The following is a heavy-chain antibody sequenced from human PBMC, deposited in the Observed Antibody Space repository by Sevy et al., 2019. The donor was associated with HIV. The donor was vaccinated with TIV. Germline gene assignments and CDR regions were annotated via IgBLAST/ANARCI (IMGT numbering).Heavy chain of an antibody. D-gene: IGHD3-10*02. CDR3: VKDYMFAADWAPDS. J-gene: IGHJ4*02. V-gene: IGHV3-23*01. Sequence: GGSLRLSCAASGFTFNNYAMSWVRQPPGKGLEWVSGLIENGVDTYYSDSVRGRFTIIRDNSKNTLYLQMNSLRAEDTAIYYCVKDYMFAADWAPDSWGQGTLVTVSS. CDR2: LIENGVDT. CDR1: GFTFNNYA.